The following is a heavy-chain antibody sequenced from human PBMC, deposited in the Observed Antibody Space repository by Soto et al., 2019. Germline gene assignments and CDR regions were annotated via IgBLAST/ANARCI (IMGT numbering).Heavy chain of an antibody. Sequence: QVQLQQWGAGLLKPSETLSLTCAVYGGSFSGYYWSWIRQPPGKGLEWIGEINHSGSTNYNPSLKSRVTISVDTSKNQFSLKLSSVTAADTAVYYCARHRGYFDWPGGQGTLVTVSS. CDR1: GGSFSGYY. V-gene: IGHV4-34*01. CDR3: ARHRGYFDWP. CDR2: INHSGST. J-gene: IGHJ4*02. D-gene: IGHD3-9*01.